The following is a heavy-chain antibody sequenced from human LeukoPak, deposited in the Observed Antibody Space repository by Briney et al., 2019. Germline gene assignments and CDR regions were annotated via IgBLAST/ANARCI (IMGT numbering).Heavy chain of an antibody. Sequence: PSGTLSLTCGVSGGSISNTNWWSCVRQPPGQGLEWIGEISLTGLTHYNPSLESRVTVSLDKSKNQLSLNLTSVTAAETAVYYCSRENGAFSPFGYWGQGTLVTVLS. D-gene: IGHD2-8*01. CDR2: ISLTGLT. CDR1: GGSISNTNW. V-gene: IGHV4-4*02. J-gene: IGHJ4*02. CDR3: SRENGAFSPFGY.